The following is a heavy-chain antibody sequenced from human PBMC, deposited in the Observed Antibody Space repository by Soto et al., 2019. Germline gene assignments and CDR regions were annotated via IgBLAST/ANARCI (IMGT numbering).Heavy chain of an antibody. J-gene: IGHJ6*03. D-gene: IGHD2-2*01. CDR3: ARHHRNIVVVLPAAYYYYMDV. Sequence: ASVKVSCKASGYTFTSYGVTWVRQAPGQGPEWMGWINGYNGNTNYAEKFQGRVTMTTDTSTTTAYMELRSLTSDDTAVYYCARHHRNIVVVLPAAYYYYMDVWGTGTTVTVSS. CDR2: INGYNGNT. CDR1: GYTFTSYG. V-gene: IGHV1-18*01.